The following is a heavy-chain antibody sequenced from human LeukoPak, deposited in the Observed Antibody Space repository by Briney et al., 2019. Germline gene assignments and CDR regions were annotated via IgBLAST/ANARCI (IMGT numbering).Heavy chain of an antibody. Sequence: GGSLRLSCAASGFTVSTNYMNWVRQAPGKGLEWVSIIHNTGTTYYADSVKGRFTISRDISQNTVYLQMNSLRAEDTAVFYCTRGPGDYFDYWGQGTLVTVSS. CDR2: IHNTGTT. D-gene: IGHD4-17*01. CDR3: TRGPGDYFDY. V-gene: IGHV3-53*01. CDR1: GFTVSTNY. J-gene: IGHJ4*02.